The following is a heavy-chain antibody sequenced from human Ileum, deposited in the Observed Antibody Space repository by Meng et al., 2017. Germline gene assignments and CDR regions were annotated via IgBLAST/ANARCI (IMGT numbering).Heavy chain of an antibody. CDR1: AASVSRGDYY. CDR3: ARGNGVYEPPSY. V-gene: IGHV4-31*03. J-gene: IGHJ4*02. CDR2: IYSSGVT. D-gene: IGHD5/OR15-5a*01. Sequence: VHVHHPGPCLINPSQTLSSTCTVHAASVSRGDYYWGWFRQHPEKGLECIGFIYSSGVTDYRSALSGRFTISLDTSKNQFSLSLNSITAADTAIYYCARGNGVYEPPSYWGQGTLVTVSS.